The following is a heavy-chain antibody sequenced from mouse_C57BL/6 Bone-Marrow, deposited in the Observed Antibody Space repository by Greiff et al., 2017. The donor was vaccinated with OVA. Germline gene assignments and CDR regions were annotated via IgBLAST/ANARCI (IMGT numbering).Heavy chain of an antibody. CDR1: GFNIKNTY. J-gene: IGHJ4*01. CDR3: ARGNFGSSFYAMDY. Sequence: VRLQQSVAELVRPGASVKLSCTASGFNIKNTYMHWVKQRPEQGLEWIGRIDPANDNTKYAPKFQGKATMTAETSSNTAYLQLSSLSSEDTAVYCCARGNFGSSFYAMDYWGQGTSVTVSS. CDR2: IDPANDNT. D-gene: IGHD1-1*01. V-gene: IGHV14-3*01.